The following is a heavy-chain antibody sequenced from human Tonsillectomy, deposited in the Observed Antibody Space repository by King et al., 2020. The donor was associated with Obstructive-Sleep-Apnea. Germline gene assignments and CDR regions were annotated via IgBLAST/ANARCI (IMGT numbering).Heavy chain of an antibody. CDR2: LSGSGETI. CDR1: GFTFSSQA. Sequence: VQLVESGGGLVQPGGSLRLSCAASGFTFSSQAMTWVRQAPGKGLEWVSALSGSGETIYYADSVQGRFIISRDNSKNTLFLLLNSLRADDTAVYFCATIYGDAFFDYWRQGTLVTVSS. J-gene: IGHJ4*02. V-gene: IGHV3-23*04. D-gene: IGHD4-17*01. CDR3: ATIYGDAFFDY.